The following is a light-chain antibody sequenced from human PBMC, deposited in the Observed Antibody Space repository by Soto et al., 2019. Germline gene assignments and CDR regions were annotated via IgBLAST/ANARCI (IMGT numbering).Light chain of an antibody. CDR3: QSYDSSLSVYVV. V-gene: IGLV1-40*01. J-gene: IGLJ2*01. CDR1: SSNIGAGYD. CDR2: GNS. Sequence: QSVLTQPPSVSGAPGQRVTISCTGSSSNIGAGYDVHWYQQLPGTAPKHLIYGNSNRPSGVPDRFSGSKSGTSASLAITGLQAEDEADYYCQSYDSSLSVYVVFGGGTKLTVL.